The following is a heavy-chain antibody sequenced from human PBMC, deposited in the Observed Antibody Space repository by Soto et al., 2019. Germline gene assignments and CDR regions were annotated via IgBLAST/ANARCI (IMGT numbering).Heavy chain of an antibody. CDR1: SFTFSSYA. Sequence: GGSLRLSCAASSFTFSSYAMNWVRQAPGKGLEWVSSISSSSNYIYYTDSVKGRFTISRDNAKNSLYLQMNSLRAEDTAVYYCARSYSASGSYFDDWGQGTLVTVSS. J-gene: IGHJ4*02. D-gene: IGHD3-10*01. V-gene: IGHV3-21*01. CDR2: ISSSSNYI. CDR3: ARSYSASGSYFDD.